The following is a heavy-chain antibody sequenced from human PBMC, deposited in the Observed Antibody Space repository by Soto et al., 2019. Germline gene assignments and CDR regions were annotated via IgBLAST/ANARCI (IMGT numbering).Heavy chain of an antibody. Sequence: EVQLVESGGGLVQPGGSLRLSCAASGFTVSTNYMSWVRQAPGKGLEWVSLIYRGGSTYADSVKGRFTISRDNSKNTLYLQMNSLRAEDTAVYYCAKAGSGWQFFEYFLDWGQGTLVTVSS. CDR1: GFTVSTNY. D-gene: IGHD6-19*01. J-gene: IGHJ1*01. V-gene: IGHV3-66*01. CDR2: IYRGGST. CDR3: AKAGSGWQFFEYFLD.